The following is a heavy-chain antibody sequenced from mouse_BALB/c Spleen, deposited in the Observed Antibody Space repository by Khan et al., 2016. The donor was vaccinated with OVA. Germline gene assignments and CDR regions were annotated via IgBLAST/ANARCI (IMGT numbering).Heavy chain of an antibody. D-gene: IGHD2-3*01. CDR2: IDPGNDNT. V-gene: IGHV14-3*02. J-gene: IGHJ2*01. CDR3: ARNDAYSLDY. CDR1: GFNIKDTY. Sequence: VQLQQSGAEVVKPGASVKLFCTASGFNIKDTYIHWVKQRPEQGLEWIGRIDPGNDNTKYDPKFQDKATLTADTSSNTAYLQLSSLTSEDTAVYYGARNDAYSLDYWGQGTTLTVSS.